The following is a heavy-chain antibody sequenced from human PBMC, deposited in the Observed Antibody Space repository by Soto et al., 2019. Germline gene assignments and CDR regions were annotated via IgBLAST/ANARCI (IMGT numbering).Heavy chain of an antibody. Sequence: PVGSLRLSCAASGFTFGSYAGSWVRQAPGKGLEWVSAISGSGGSTYYADSVKGRFTISRDNSKNTLYLQMNSLRAEDTAVYYCAKTPRPIVLVPAAIPWKYYYYGMDVWGQGTTVTVSS. J-gene: IGHJ6*02. CDR1: GFTFGSYA. D-gene: IGHD2-2*01. V-gene: IGHV3-23*01. CDR3: AKTPRPIVLVPAAIPWKYYYYGMDV. CDR2: ISGSGGST.